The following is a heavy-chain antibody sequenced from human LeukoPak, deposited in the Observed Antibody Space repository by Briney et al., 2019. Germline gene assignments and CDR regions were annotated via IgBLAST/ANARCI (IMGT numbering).Heavy chain of an antibody. Sequence: QPGGSLRLSCAASGFTVSSNYMSWVRQAPGKGLEWVSVIYSGGSTYYADSVKGRFTISRDNSKNTLYLQMNSLRAEDTAVYYCAREGYDSSGYYSDYWGQGTLVTVSS. V-gene: IGHV3-66*01. CDR3: AREGYDSSGYYSDY. CDR1: GFTVSSNY. CDR2: IYSGGST. J-gene: IGHJ4*02. D-gene: IGHD3-22*01.